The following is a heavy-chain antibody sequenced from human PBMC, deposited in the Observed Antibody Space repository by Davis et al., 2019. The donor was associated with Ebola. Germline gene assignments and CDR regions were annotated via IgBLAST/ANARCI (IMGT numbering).Heavy chain of an antibody. D-gene: IGHD7-27*01. Sequence: ASVKVFCKASGYTFTGYYMHWVRQAPGRGLEWMGWINPNSGGTNYAQKFQGRVTMTRDTSISTAYMELSRLRSDDTAVYYCAREERVGNYYYYGMDVWGQGTTVTVSS. V-gene: IGHV1-2*02. CDR2: INPNSGGT. CDR1: GYTFTGYY. J-gene: IGHJ6*02. CDR3: AREERVGNYYYYGMDV.